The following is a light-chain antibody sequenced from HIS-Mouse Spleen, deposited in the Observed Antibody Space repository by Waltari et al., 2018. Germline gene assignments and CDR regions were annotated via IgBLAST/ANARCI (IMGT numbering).Light chain of an antibody. J-gene: IGLJ3*02. CDR1: ALPKQN. V-gene: IGLV3-25*03. CDR3: QSADSSGTYWV. CDR2: KDS. Sequence: SYELTQPPSVSVSPGQTARITCSGDALPKQNAYWYQQKPGQAPVLVIYKDSERPSGIPERFSGSSSGTTVTLTISGVQAEDEADYYCQSADSSGTYWVFGGGTKLTVL.